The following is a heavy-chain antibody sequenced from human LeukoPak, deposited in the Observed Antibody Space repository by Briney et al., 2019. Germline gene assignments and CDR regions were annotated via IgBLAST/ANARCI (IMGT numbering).Heavy chain of an antibody. Sequence: SSETLSLTCTVSGGSISSSPYYWGWIRQPPGKGLEWIGSIYYSGTTHYNPSLESRVTISVDTARNQFSLKLSSVTAADTAVYYCARDVYASETYYVGHWGQGILVTVSS. J-gene: IGHJ4*02. V-gene: IGHV4-39*07. CDR1: GGSISSSPYY. CDR2: IYYSGTT. CDR3: ARDVYASETYYVGH. D-gene: IGHD3-10*01.